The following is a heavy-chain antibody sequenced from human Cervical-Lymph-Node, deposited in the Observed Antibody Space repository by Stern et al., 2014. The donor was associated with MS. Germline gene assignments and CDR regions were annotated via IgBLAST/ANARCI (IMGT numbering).Heavy chain of an antibody. J-gene: IGHJ4*02. V-gene: IGHV1-8*01. Sequence: QVQLVQSGAEVKKPGASVKVSCKASGYIFITDDINWVRQAPGQGLEWMGWMNPDSGDTSYAQKFQGRISLTGDISTNTAYLEVTALTSEDTAMYYCTKAWDSWGQGTQVIVSS. CDR2: MNPDSGDT. CDR1: GYIFITDD. CDR3: TKAWDS.